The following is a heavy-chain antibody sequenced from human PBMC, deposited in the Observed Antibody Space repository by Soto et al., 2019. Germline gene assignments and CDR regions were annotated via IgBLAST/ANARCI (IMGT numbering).Heavy chain of an antibody. V-gene: IGHV1-18*01. J-gene: IGHJ4*02. CDR3: ARDKFGWLTENVPFDY. D-gene: IGHD5-12*01. CDR1: GYTFTSYG. Sequence: QVQLVRSGAEVKKPGASVKVSCKASGYTFTSYGISWVRQAPGQGLEWMGWISAYNGNTNYAQKLQGRVTMTTDTSTSTAYMELRSLRSDDTAVYYCARDKFGWLTENVPFDYWGQGTLVTVSS. CDR2: ISAYNGNT.